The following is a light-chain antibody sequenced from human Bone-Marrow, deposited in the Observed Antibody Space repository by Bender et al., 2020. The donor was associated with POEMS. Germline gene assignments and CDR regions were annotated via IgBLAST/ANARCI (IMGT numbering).Light chain of an antibody. CDR3: CSYVGSYTYV. CDR1: SSDVGTYRY. CDR2: DVT. V-gene: IGLV2-11*01. Sequence: QSALTQPRSVSGSPGQSVTISCTGTSSDVGTYRYVSWYQQHPGKAPKLLIYDVTKRPSGVPDRFSGSNSDNAASLTISGLQAEDEADYYCCSYVGSYTYVFGIGTKVTVL. J-gene: IGLJ1*01.